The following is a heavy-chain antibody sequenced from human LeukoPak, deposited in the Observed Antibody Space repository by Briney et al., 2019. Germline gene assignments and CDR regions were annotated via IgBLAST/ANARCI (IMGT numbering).Heavy chain of an antibody. CDR1: GFTFSGYE. D-gene: IGHD3-22*01. Sequence: GGSLRLSCAASGFTFSGYEMNWVSQAPGGGMEWVSYISVSGDIIHYADSVKGRFTVSRENTKNSLYLQMNSLRAEDTAVYYCARAVVPHRYDSSGFDQWGQGTLVTVSS. CDR3: ARAVVPHRYDSSGFDQ. CDR2: ISVSGDII. V-gene: IGHV3-48*03. J-gene: IGHJ4*02.